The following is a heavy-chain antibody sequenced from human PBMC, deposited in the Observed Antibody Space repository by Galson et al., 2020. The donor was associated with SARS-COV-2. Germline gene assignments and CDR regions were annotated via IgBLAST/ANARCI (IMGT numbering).Heavy chain of an antibody. CDR2: IRSKAYGGTT. CDR1: GFTFGDYA. Sequence: GGSLRLSCTASGFTFGDYALSWFRQAPGKGLAWVGFIRSKAYGGTTEYAASVKGRFTISRDDSKGIAYLQMNSLKTEDTAVYYCTRVFRAYSSGWYSPVDYWGQGTLVTVSS. CDR3: TRVFRAYSSGWYSPVDY. J-gene: IGHJ4*02. V-gene: IGHV3-49*03. D-gene: IGHD6-19*01.